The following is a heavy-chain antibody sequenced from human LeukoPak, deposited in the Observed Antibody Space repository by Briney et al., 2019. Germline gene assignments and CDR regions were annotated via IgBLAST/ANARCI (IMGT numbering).Heavy chain of an antibody. D-gene: IGHD3-10*01. CDR2: ISGSGGST. CDR1: GIALSNYG. J-gene: IGHJ4*02. Sequence: PGGSLRLSCAVSGIALSNYGMSWVRQAPGKGLEWVAGISGSGGSTNYADSVKGRFTISRDNPKNTLFLQMNSLRAEDTAVYFCAKRGVVIRVLLVGFHREAYYFDSWGQGALVTVSS. CDR3: AKRGVVIRVLLVGFHREAYYFDS. V-gene: IGHV3-23*01.